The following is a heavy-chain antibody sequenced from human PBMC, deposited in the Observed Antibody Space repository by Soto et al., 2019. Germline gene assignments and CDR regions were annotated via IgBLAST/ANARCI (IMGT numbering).Heavy chain of an antibody. CDR2: ISAYNGNT. Sequence: QGQLLQSGADVKKPGSSVKVSCKASGYTFTSSGISWVRQAPGQGLEWMGWISAYNGNTNYAQKLQGRVTMTTDTSKSTAYMELRSLRSDDTAVYYCAGDAAVGLFDYWGQGTLVTVSS. D-gene: IGHD1-26*01. CDR1: GYTFTSSG. V-gene: IGHV1-18*01. J-gene: IGHJ4*02. CDR3: AGDAAVGLFDY.